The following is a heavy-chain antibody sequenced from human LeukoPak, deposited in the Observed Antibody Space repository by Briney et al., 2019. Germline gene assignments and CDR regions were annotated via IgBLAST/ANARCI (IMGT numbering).Heavy chain of an antibody. CDR3: AKALYSYGYLYFDY. CDR1: GFTFSNYG. J-gene: IGHJ4*02. Sequence: GGSLRLSCAASGFTFSNYGMSWVRQAPGKGLEWVSAISGSGGSTYYADSVKGRFTISRDNSKNTLYLQMNSLRAEDTAVYYCAKALYSYGYLYFDYWGQGTLVTVSS. D-gene: IGHD5-18*01. V-gene: IGHV3-23*01. CDR2: ISGSGGST.